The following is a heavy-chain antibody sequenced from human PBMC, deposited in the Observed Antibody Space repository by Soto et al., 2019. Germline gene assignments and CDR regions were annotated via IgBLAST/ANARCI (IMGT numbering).Heavy chain of an antibody. CDR3: AREARGDFSGIFDY. CDR2: VYVNADT. V-gene: IGHV4-4*07. D-gene: IGHD2-21*02. Sequence: TSETLSLTCTVSSDSISRLSWSWIRQAAGKGLEWIGRVYVNADTKYAPSLRSRLNISVDTSKNQFSLRLTSVTAADTAVYFCAREARGDFSGIFDYWGRGTLVTVSS. CDR1: SDSISRLS. J-gene: IGHJ4*02.